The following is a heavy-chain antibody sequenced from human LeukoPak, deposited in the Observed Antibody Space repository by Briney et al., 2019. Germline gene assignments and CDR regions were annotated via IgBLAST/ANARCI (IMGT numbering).Heavy chain of an antibody. D-gene: IGHD5-12*01. Sequence: AAVKVSCKPSVDTFTSYGTSWVSHAPEQRRGWVGWISADNVKTNYPQKLQGRVNMTTDTSTSTAYMELSSLRSDDTAAYYCARGSPSGYDYQPFDSSGHGTLVTVSS. CDR1: VDTFTSYG. CDR3: ARGSPSGYDYQPFDS. CDR2: ISADNVKT. V-gene: IGHV1-18*01. J-gene: IGHJ4*01.